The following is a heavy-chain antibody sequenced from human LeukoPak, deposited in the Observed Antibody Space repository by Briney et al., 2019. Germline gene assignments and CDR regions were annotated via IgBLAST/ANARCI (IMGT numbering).Heavy chain of an antibody. CDR2: IYYTGSP. CDR1: GASITDYY. CDR3: AYGGDAYKTGY. V-gene: IGHV4-59*01. Sequence: SETLSLTCTVSGASITDYYWSWVRQPPAKGLEWIGYIYYTGSPNYNPSLKSRGTLSLDRSQNQFSLKLTSVTAADTAVYYCAYGGDAYKTGYWGQGTLVTVSS. J-gene: IGHJ4*02. D-gene: IGHD5-24*01.